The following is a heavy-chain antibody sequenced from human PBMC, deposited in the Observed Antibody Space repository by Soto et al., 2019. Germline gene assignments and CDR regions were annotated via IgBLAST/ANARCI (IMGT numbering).Heavy chain of an antibody. D-gene: IGHD5-18*01. CDR3: ARTRYNYGPYYFDY. Sequence: SETLSLTCTVSGGSISSSSYYWGWIRQPPGKGLEWIGSIYYSGSTYYNPSLKSRVTISVDTSKNQFSLKLSSVTAADTAVYYCARTRYNYGPYYFDYWGQGTLVTVSS. J-gene: IGHJ4*02. V-gene: IGHV4-39*07. CDR1: GGSISSSSYY. CDR2: IYYSGST.